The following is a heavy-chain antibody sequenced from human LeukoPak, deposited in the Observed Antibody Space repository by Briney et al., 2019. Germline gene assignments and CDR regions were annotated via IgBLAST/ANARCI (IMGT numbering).Heavy chain of an antibody. J-gene: IGHJ4*02. CDR3: ASGAWATRLNS. CDR2: IFDGKTI. CDR1: GESLNYYY. Sequence: SDTLSLTCAVYGESLNYYYWSWIRQSPGKRLEWIGDIFDGKTINYNPSLKSRVTISAATSSQQFSLNLKSVTAADTAVYFCASGAWATRLNSWAQGALVIVSS. D-gene: IGHD4-23*01. V-gene: IGHV4-34*12.